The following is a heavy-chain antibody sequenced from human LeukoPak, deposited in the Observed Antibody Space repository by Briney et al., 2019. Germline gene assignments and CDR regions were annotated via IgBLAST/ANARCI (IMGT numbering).Heavy chain of an antibody. V-gene: IGHV4-34*01. CDR1: GGSGSGYY. CDR3: VRIVVVSRLRIYYFDY. D-gene: IGHD3-22*01. J-gene: IGHJ4*02. Sequence: SETLSLTCAVYGGSGSGYYWSWIRQPPGKGLEWIGEINHSGSTNYNPSLKSRVTISVDTSKNQFSLKLSSVTAADTAVYYCVRIVVVSRLRIYYFDYWGQGTLVTVSS. CDR2: INHSGST.